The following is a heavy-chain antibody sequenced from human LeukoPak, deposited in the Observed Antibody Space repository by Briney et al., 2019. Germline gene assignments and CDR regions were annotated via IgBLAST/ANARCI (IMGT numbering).Heavy chain of an antibody. V-gene: IGHV4-39*07. Sequence: SETLSLTCTVSGGSISSSSYYWGWIRQPPGKGLEWIGCIYYSGSTYYNPSLKSRVTISVDTSKNQFSLKLSSVTAADTAVYYCASLQGHDYGGNGDDYWGQGTLVTVSS. CDR3: ASLQGHDYGGNGDDY. CDR1: GGSISSSSYY. D-gene: IGHD4-23*01. J-gene: IGHJ4*02. CDR2: IYYSGST.